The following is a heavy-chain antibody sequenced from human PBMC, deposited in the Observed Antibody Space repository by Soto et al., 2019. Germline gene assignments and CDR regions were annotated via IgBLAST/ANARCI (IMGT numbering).Heavy chain of an antibody. Sequence: QVQLVQSGAEVKKPGASVKLSCKASGYTFTNYYIHWVQQAPGQGLEWMAIINPNGGSTNYAQKFQGRVTLTRDTSTSTVYMDLSSLKSEDTAVYYCARGLAAGDYWGQGTLVTVSS. D-gene: IGHD6-13*01. CDR2: INPNGGST. CDR3: ARGLAAGDY. V-gene: IGHV1-46*01. J-gene: IGHJ4*02. CDR1: GYTFTNYY.